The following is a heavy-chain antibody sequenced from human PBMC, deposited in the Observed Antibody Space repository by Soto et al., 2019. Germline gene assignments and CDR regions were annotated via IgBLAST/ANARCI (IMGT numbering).Heavy chain of an antibody. CDR3: AREANTIYAPHGLDV. Sequence: GSLRLSCAVSGFPFDSYSMSWVRQAPGQGLEWLASLSSGSFYIFHADSIRGRFTISRDDAKNLLFLQMNSLTIEDTATYYCAREANTIYAPHGLDVWGQGTAVTSP. J-gene: IGHJ6*02. CDR2: LSSGSFYI. CDR1: GFPFDSYS. D-gene: IGHD3-3*01. V-gene: IGHV3-21*01.